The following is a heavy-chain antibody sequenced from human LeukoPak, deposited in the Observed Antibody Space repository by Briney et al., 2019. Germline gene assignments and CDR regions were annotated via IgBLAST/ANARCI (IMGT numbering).Heavy chain of an antibody. D-gene: IGHD1-26*01. J-gene: IGHJ6*03. Sequence: GESLKISCKGSGYSFTSYWIGWLRQMPGKGLEWMGIIYPGDSDTRYSPSFQGQVTISADKSISTAYLQWSSLKASDTAKYSCARRSSGSYSVGGYYYYMDVWGKGTTVTVSS. CDR2: IYPGDSDT. CDR1: GYSFTSYW. CDR3: ARRSSGSYSVGGYYYYMDV. V-gene: IGHV5-51*01.